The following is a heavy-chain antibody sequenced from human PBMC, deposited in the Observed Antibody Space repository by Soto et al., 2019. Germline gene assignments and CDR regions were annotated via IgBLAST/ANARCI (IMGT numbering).Heavy chain of an antibody. CDR3: EKLGGVLVTGPSDAFDI. CDR2: ISYDGSNK. D-gene: IGHD3-16*02. J-gene: IGHJ3*02. Sequence: QVQLVESGGGVVQPGRSLRLSCAASGFTFSSYGMHWVRQAPGKGLEWVAVISYDGSNKYYADSVKGRFTISRDNSKNTLYLQMHSLRAEDTDVYYCEKLGGVLVTGPSDAFDIWGQGTMVTVSS. CDR1: GFTFSSYG. V-gene: IGHV3-30*18.